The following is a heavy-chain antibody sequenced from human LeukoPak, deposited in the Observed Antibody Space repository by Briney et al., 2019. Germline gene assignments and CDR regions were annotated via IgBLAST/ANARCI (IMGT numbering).Heavy chain of an antibody. V-gene: IGHV3-23*01. Sequence: GGSLRLSCAASGFTFSSSAMSWVRQAPWKGLEWVSGISGSGSNTYYADSVKGRFTISRDNSKNTLYLEVISLTAEDTAVYYCAKDDAWLRFGEWSQGTLVTVSS. J-gene: IGHJ4*02. CDR1: GFTFSSSA. CDR2: ISGSGSNT. CDR3: AKDDAWLRFGE. D-gene: IGHD3-10*01.